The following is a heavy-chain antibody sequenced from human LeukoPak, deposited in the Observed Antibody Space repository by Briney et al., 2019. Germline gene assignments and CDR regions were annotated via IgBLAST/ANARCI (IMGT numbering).Heavy chain of an antibody. CDR2: IYTSGST. J-gene: IGHJ3*02. V-gene: IGHV4-61*02. CDR1: GGSISSGSYY. Sequence: PSQTLSLTCTVSGGSISSGSYYWSWIRQPAGKGLEWIGRIYTSGSTNYNPSLKSRVTISVDTSKNQFSLKLSSVTAADTALYYCARGGYIGANRNAFDIWGQGTMVTVSS. D-gene: IGHD5-24*01. CDR3: ARGGYIGANRNAFDI.